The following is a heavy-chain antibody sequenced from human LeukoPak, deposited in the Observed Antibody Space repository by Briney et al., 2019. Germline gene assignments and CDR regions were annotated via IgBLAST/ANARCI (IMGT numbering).Heavy chain of an antibody. J-gene: IGHJ4*02. D-gene: IGHD3-10*01. V-gene: IGHV4-38-2*01. Sequence: SETLSLTCAVSGYSISSGYYWGWIRQPPGKGLEWIGSIYHSGSTYYNPSLKSRVTISVDTSKNQFSLKLSSVTAADTAVYYCARVAGSGSPLPDYWGQGTLVTVSS. CDR2: IYHSGST. CDR1: GYSISSGYY. CDR3: ARVAGSGSPLPDY.